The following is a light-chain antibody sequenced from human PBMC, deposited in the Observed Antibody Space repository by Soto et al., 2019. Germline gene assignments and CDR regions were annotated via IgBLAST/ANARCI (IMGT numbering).Light chain of an antibody. CDR2: SDD. J-gene: IGLJ1*01. Sequence: QAVLTQPPSASGTPGQRVTISCSGSSSNIGSNSVNWYQRLPGTAPRLLIYSDDQRPSGIPDRFSGSKSGTSASLAISGLQSEDEADYFCAAWNDNPNGPGYVFGTGTKLTVL. CDR3: AAWNDNPNGPGYV. V-gene: IGLV1-44*01. CDR1: SSNIGSNS.